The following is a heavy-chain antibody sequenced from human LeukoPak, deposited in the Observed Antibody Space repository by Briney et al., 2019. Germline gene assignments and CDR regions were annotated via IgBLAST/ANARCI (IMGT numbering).Heavy chain of an antibody. V-gene: IGHV4-59*01. Sequence: PSETLSLTCTVSGGSISDYYWSWIRQPPGKGLEWIGYIYYSGSTNYNPSLKSRVTISVDTSKNQFSLRLNSVTAADTAVYYCARDRDDHNGYYYFDFWGQGTLVTVSS. CDR1: GGSISDYY. CDR3: ARDRDDHNGYYYFDF. CDR2: IYYSGST. J-gene: IGHJ4*02. D-gene: IGHD5-24*01.